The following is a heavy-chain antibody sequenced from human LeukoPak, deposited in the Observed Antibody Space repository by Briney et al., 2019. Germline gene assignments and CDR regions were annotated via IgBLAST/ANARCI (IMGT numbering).Heavy chain of an antibody. CDR3: ARVGWVVVPAASPFDD. Sequence: PGGGLRLSCAAPGFTFSSYWRSWVRQAPGKGLELVANIKQVGSEKYYVESVRGRFTISRDNAKNTLYLQMNRLRAEDTAVYCSARVGWVVVPAASPFDDWGQGTLVTVSS. CDR2: IKQVGSEK. D-gene: IGHD2-2*01. CDR1: GFTFSSYW. V-gene: IGHV3-7*01. J-gene: IGHJ4*02.